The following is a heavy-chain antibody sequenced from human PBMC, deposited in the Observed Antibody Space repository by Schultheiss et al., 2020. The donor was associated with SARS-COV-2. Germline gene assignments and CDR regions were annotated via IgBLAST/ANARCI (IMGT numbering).Heavy chain of an antibody. CDR3: ARRSYYDSSGYPFDY. V-gene: IGHV3-66*04. J-gene: IGHJ4*02. CDR1: GFTFSSYA. D-gene: IGHD3-22*01. Sequence: GESLKISCAASGFTFSSYAMSWVRQAPGKGLEWVSVIYSGGSTYYADSVKGRFTISRDNSKNTLYLQMNSLRAEDTAVYYCARRSYYDSSGYPFDYWGQGTLVTVSS. CDR2: IYSGGST.